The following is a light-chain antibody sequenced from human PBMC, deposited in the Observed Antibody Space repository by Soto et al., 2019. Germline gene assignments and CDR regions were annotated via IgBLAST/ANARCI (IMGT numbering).Light chain of an antibody. J-gene: IGLJ7*01. V-gene: IGLV1-47*01. CDR1: SSDIGSNY. Sequence: QSVLTQPASASGTPGQRVTISCSGSSSDIGSNYVYWYQQLPGTAPKLLIYRNNQQPSGGADRFSGSKSGTSASLAISGLRSEDEADYYCAAWDDSLSGAVFGGGTQLTVL. CDR3: AAWDDSLSGAV. CDR2: RNN.